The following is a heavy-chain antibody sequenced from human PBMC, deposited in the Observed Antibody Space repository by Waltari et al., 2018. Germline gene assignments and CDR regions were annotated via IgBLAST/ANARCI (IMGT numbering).Heavy chain of an antibody. CDR3: TRPTNWGFDY. J-gene: IGHJ4*02. CDR1: GFTFSGSA. Sequence: EVQLVESGGGLVQPGGSLRLSCAASGFTFSGSAMHWVRQASGKGLEWVGRIRSKANSYATAYAASVKGRFTISSDDSKNTAYLQMNSLKTEDTAVYYCTRPTNWGFDYWGQGTLVTVSS. D-gene: IGHD7-27*01. CDR2: IRSKANSYAT. V-gene: IGHV3-73*01.